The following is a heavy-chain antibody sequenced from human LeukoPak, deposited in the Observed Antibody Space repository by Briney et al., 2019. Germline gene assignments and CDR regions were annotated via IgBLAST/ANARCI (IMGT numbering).Heavy chain of an antibody. Sequence: SETLSLTCTVSGGSISSYYWSWIRQPPGKGLEWIGYIYYSGSTNYNPSLKSRVTISVDTSKNQFSLKLSSVTAADTAVYYCARGGRITMVRGVIHSWFDPWGQGTLVTVSS. CDR1: GGSISSYY. D-gene: IGHD3-10*01. CDR2: IYYSGST. J-gene: IGHJ5*02. CDR3: ARGGRITMVRGVIHSWFDP. V-gene: IGHV4-59*01.